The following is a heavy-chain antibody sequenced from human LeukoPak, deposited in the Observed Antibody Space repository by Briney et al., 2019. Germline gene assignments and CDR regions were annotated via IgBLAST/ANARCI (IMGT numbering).Heavy chain of an antibody. CDR3: AAGTPNIVAHDAFDI. Sequence: SVKVSCKASGFTFTSFAMKWVRQSRGQRVEWIGWIGVGSGNTNLAQKFQERVTITRDMSTSTAYLELSSLRSEDTAVYYCAAGTPNIVAHDAFDIWGQGTMVTVSS. V-gene: IGHV1-58*02. CDR2: IGVGSGNT. J-gene: IGHJ3*02. D-gene: IGHD5-12*01. CDR1: GFTFTSFA.